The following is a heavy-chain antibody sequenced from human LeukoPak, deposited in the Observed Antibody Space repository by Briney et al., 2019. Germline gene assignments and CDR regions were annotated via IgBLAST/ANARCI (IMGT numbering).Heavy chain of an antibody. D-gene: IGHD3-16*02. CDR3: ARSDPFGGIIVYAFDI. J-gene: IGHJ3*02. CDR1: GYSISSGYY. CDR2: IYQSGST. V-gene: IGHV4-38-2*02. Sequence: SETLSLTCTVSGYSISSGYYWGWIRQSPGKGLEWIGRIYQSGSTYYNPSLKSRVTISIDTSKNQISLKLTSVTAADTAVYFRARSDPFGGIIVYAFDIWGQGTMVTVSS.